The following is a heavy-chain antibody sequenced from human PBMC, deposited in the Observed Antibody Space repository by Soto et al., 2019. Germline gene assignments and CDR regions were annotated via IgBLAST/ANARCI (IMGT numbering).Heavy chain of an antibody. V-gene: IGHV1-69*01. CDR3: RGSIVGAPWAGY. CDR2: IIPIFGTA. D-gene: IGHD1-26*01. CDR1: GGTFSSYA. J-gene: IGHJ4*02. Sequence: QVQLVQSGAEVKKPGSSVKVSCKASGGTFSSYAISWVRQAPGQGLEWMGGIIPIFGTANYAQKFQGRVTITADESTSTGYMELSSLRSEDTAVYYCRGSIVGAPWAGYWGQGTLVTVSS.